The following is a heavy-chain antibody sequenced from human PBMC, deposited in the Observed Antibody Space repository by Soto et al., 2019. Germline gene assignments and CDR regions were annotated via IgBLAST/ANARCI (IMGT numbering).Heavy chain of an antibody. CDR2: IIPKLGSA. Sequence: QVQLVQSGAEVKEPGSSVKVSCKASGGGNLRDYRTTWLRRATGQGLEWMGGIIPKLGSANYAQTFQGRVTVTADESTYSVGMELRSLRSDDTAVYYGARGGDGYSFGAVYWGQGTPVTVSS. J-gene: IGHJ4*02. CDR3: ARGGDGYSFGAVY. CDR1: GGGNLRDYR. D-gene: IGHD2-21*01. V-gene: IGHV1-69*01.